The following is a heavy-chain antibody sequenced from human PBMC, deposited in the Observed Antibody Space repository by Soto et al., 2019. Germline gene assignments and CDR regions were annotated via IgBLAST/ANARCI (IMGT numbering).Heavy chain of an antibody. V-gene: IGHV5-51*01. J-gene: IGHJ5*02. CDR3: AGSRSITDWFDP. Sequence: GESLKISCKGSGYSFTNYWIGWVRQMPGKGLEWMGTIYLGDSDTRYSPSFQGRVTISADKSISAAYLQWGSLKASDTAVYYCAGSRSITDWFDPWGQGTLVTVSS. CDR1: GYSFTNYW. CDR2: IYLGDSDT. D-gene: IGHD6-6*01.